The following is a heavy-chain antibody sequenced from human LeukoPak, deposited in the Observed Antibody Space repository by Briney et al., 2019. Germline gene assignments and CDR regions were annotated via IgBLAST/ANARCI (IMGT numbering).Heavy chain of an antibody. D-gene: IGHD6-25*01. Sequence: PGGSLRLSCAASGFTFSSYGMHWVRQAPGKGLEWVSFISYDGSNEYYADSVKGRLTIPRDNSKNTLYLQMNSLRAEDTAVYYCAKGGGNDYYGMDVWGQGTTVTVSS. CDR3: AKGGGNDYYGMDV. J-gene: IGHJ6*02. CDR1: GFTFSSYG. V-gene: IGHV3-30*18. CDR2: ISYDGSNE.